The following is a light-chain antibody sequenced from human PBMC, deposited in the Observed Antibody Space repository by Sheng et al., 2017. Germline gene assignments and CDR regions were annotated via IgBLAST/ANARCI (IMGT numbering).Light chain of an antibody. Sequence: DVVMIQSPRSLPVTPGEPASISCRSSQSLLHKNGYNYFNWYLQKPGQPPQLLIYLVSYRASGVPDRFSGSGSGTDFMLKISRVQPEDVGVYYCMQGLQTPFTLGPGTRVSIK. J-gene: IGKJ3*01. CDR3: MQGLQTPFT. CDR2: LVS. CDR1: QSLLHKNGYNY. V-gene: IGKV2-28*01.